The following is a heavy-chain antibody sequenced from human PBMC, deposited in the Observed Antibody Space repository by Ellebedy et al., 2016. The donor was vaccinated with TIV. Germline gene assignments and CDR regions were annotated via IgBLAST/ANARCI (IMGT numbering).Heavy chain of an antibody. CDR1: GFTFSSYS. CDR2: ISSSSSTI. D-gene: IGHD2-15*01. V-gene: IGHV3-48*02. J-gene: IGHJ4*02. CDR3: AKDPPNPHPKVVAATAYFDY. Sequence: GESLKISCAASGFTFSSYSMNWVRQAPGKGLEWVSYISSSSSTIYYADSVKGRFTISRDNAKNSLYLQMNSLRDEDTAVYYCAKDPPNPHPKVVAATAYFDYWGQGTLVTVSS.